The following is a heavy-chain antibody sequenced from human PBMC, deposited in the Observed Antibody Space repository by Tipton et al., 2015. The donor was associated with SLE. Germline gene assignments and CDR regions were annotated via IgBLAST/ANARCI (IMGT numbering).Heavy chain of an antibody. D-gene: IGHD2-8*01. CDR3: ARHDTNYGRNWFDP. CDR1: GFSISSYY. CDR2: IYHSGTT. Sequence: TLSLTCTVSGFSISSYYWGWIRQPPGKGLGWLGTIYHSGTTYYNQSLKSRLTLSIDTSKNHFSLKLSSVTAADTAVYYCARHDTNYGRNWFDPWGQGTLVTVSS. J-gene: IGHJ5*02. V-gene: IGHV4-38-2*02.